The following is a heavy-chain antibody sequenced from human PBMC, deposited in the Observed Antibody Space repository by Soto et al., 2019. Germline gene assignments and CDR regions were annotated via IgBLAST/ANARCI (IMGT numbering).Heavy chain of an antibody. CDR1: GDSISSYY. CDR3: ARVGYYYDSGRYNWFDP. V-gene: IGHV4-59*01. D-gene: IGHD3-10*01. Sequence: QVQLEESGPGLVKPSETLSLTCTFSGDSISSYYWSWIRQPPGKGLEWIGYIYYSGSTNYNPSLKSRVTISVDTSKNQFSLKLSSVTAADTAVYYCARVGYYYDSGRYNWFDPWGQGTLVTVSS. J-gene: IGHJ5*02. CDR2: IYYSGST.